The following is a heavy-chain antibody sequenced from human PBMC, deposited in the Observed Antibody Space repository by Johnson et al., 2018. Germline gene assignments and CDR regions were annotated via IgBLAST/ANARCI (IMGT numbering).Heavy chain of an antibody. Sequence: QVQLVESGGGVVQXGRSXRLXCAASGFTFSSYAMHWVRQAPGKGLEWVAVISYDGSNKYYADSVKGRFPISRDNSKNTLYLQMNSLRAEDPAVYYGAKDYYDWGYYYYYMDVWGKGTTVTVSS. D-gene: IGHD3-22*01. J-gene: IGHJ6*03. CDR3: AKDYYDWGYYYYYMDV. CDR1: GFTFSSYA. CDR2: ISYDGSNK. V-gene: IGHV3-30-3*01.